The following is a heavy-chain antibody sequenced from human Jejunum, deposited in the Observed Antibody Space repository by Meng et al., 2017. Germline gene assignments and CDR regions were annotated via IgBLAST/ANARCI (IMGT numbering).Heavy chain of an antibody. CDR2: INPYSGVA. J-gene: IGHJ4*02. V-gene: IGHV1-2*06. CDR1: GYTFTDYY. D-gene: IGHD1-7*01. Sequence: QVQLLQSGPEVRKPWASVKVSCKASGYTFTDYYIHWVRQAPGQGLEWMGRINPYSGVADFAQKFQGRVSMTRDTSITTAYMELRELTSDDTAAYFCAKEKGTGNYEDYWGQGTLVTVSS. CDR3: AKEKGTGNYEDY.